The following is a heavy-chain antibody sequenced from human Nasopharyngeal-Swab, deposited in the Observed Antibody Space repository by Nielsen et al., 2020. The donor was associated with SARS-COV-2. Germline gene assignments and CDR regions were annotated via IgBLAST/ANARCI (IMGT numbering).Heavy chain of an antibody. Sequence: LKISCAASGFTFSSYGMHWDRQAPGKGLEGVAVVWCDGSNKNYADSVKGRFTISRDNSKNTLYLHMNSLRAEDTAVYYCARGQESHGSSGLNWYFDLWGRGTLVTVSS. CDR3: ARGQESHGSSGLNWYFDL. D-gene: IGHD6-13*01. CDR2: VWCDGSNK. V-gene: IGHV3-33*01. CDR1: GFTFSSYG. J-gene: IGHJ2*01.